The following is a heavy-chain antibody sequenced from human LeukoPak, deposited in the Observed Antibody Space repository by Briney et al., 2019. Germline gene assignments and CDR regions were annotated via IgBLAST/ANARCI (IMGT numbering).Heavy chain of an antibody. D-gene: IGHD2-2*01. J-gene: IGHJ4*02. Sequence: KPSETLSLTCTVSGDSISGYYWSWIRQPPGKRLEWIGYIYYSGSTNYNPSLKTRVTISVDTSKNQFSLKLTPVTAADTAVYYCTRSLPAAMFPLDYWGQGTLVTVSS. CDR1: GDSISGYY. CDR3: TRSLPAAMFPLDY. CDR2: IYYSGST. V-gene: IGHV4-59*01.